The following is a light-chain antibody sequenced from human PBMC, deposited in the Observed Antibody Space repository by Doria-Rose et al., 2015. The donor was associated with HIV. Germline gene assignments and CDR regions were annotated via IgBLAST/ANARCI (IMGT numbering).Light chain of an antibody. J-gene: IGKJ1*01. CDR1: QSFSSTY. V-gene: IGKV3-20*01. CDR2: DGS. CDR3: HQYGTSWT. Sequence: IVLTQSPGTLSLSLWERATLFCRASQSFSSTYLAWYQQKPGQAPSLLIYDGSTKATGIPGRFSASGSGTDFTLTINRLEPEDFALYYCHQYGTSWTFGQGTKVEI.